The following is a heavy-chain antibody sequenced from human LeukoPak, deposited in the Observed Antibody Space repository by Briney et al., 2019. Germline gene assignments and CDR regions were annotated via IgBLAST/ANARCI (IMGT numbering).Heavy chain of an antibody. CDR2: IYYSGST. Sequence: SQTLSLTCTVSGGSISSGGYYWSWIRQHPGKGLEWIGYIYYSGSTNYNPSLKSRVTISVDTSKNQFSLKLSSVTAADTAVYYCARIYSNYVFRGSSGGFDPWGQGTLVTVSS. CDR1: GGSISSGGYY. J-gene: IGHJ5*02. D-gene: IGHD4-11*01. V-gene: IGHV4-31*03. CDR3: ARIYSNYVFRGSSGGFDP.